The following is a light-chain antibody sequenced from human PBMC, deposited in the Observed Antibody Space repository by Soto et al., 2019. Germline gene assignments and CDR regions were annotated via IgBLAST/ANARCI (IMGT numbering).Light chain of an antibody. J-gene: IGKJ1*01. CDR2: GAS. Sequence: EIVMTQSPATRSVSPGGRATLSGRASQGIGDTLAWYQQRPGQAPRLLLYGASLTATDIPLRFSGGGSGTEFTLTITGLQPEDFAVYYCQQYDDWPLTFGEGTKVDIK. V-gene: IGKV3-15*01. CDR1: QGIGDT. CDR3: QQYDDWPLT.